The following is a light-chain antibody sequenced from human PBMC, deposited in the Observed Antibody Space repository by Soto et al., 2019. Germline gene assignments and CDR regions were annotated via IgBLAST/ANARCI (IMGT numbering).Light chain of an antibody. CDR2: GAS. CDR3: QQYHKWPPIT. CDR1: QSISDT. V-gene: IGKV3-15*01. Sequence: EIVMTQSPATLSVSPGERATLSCRASQSISDTLAWYQQKPGQAPRLLIYGASTRATGVTARFRGGGSGTEFTLTISSLQSEDSAVYYCQQYHKWPPITFGQGTRLEI. J-gene: IGKJ5*01.